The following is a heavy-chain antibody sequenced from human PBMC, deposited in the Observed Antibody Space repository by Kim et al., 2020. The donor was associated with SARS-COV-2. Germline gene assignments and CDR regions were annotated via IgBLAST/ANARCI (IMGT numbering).Heavy chain of an antibody. CDR1: GGSFSGYY. CDR3: ARSRHGYSYGRYYYYYYM. V-gene: IGHV4-34*01. CDR2: INHSGST. J-gene: IGHJ6*03. D-gene: IGHD5-18*01. Sequence: SETLSLTCAVYGGSFSGYYWSWIRQPPGKGLEWIGEINHSGSTNYNPSLKSRVTISVDTSKNQFSLKLSSVTAADTAVYYCARSRHGYSYGRYYYYYYM.